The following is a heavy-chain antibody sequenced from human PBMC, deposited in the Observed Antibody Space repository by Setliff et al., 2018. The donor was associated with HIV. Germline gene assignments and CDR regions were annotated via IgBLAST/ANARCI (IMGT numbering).Heavy chain of an antibody. CDR2: IYHSGTT. D-gene: IGHD6-6*01. Sequence: SETLSLTCAVSGYSISSGYYWGWIRQTPGKGLEWIGSIYHSGTTYYNPSLRSRVTISVDTSKNQFSLKLSSVTAADTAVYYCARHDTEYSSYPIDYWGQGNLVTVSS. CDR1: GYSISSGYY. J-gene: IGHJ4*02. V-gene: IGHV4-38-2*01. CDR3: ARHDTEYSSYPIDY.